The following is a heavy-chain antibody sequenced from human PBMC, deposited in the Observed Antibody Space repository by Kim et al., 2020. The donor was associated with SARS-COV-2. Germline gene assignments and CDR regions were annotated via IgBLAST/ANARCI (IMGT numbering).Heavy chain of an antibody. J-gene: IGHJ4*01. Sequence: SETLSLTCAVSGGSISSGGHHWSWIRQHPGKGLQWIGNIYYTGSTYYNPSLKSRVAISVDTSKNQFSLKLSSVTAADTAVYYCARPRTDSDGRGGFDDWG. CDR2: IYYTGST. CDR1: GGSISSGGHH. CDR3: ARPRTDSDGRGGFDD. D-gene: IGHD2-15*01. V-gene: IGHV4-39*07.